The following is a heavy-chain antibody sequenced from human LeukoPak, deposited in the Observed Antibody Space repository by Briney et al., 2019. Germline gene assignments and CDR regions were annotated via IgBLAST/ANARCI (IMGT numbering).Heavy chain of an antibody. CDR3: ARDTYDIVVVPAAMDANWFDP. V-gene: IGHV1-2*02. J-gene: IGHJ5*02. D-gene: IGHD2-2*01. CDR2: INPNSGGT. CDR1: GYTFTGYY. Sequence: ASVKVSCKASGYTFTGYYMHWVRQAPGQGLEWMGWINPNSGGTSYAQKFQGRVTMTRDTSISTAYMELSRLRSDDTAVYYCARDTYDIVVVPAAMDANWFDPWGQGTLVTVSS.